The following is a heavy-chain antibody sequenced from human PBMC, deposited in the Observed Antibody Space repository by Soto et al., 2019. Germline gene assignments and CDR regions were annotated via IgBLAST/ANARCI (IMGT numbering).Heavy chain of an antibody. Sequence: GESLKISCKGSGYSFTSYWISWVRQMPGKGLEWMGRIDPSDSYTNYSPSFQGHVTISADKSISTAYLQWSSLKASDTAMYYCARLPTTVRGVTYYYYYGMDVWGQGTTVTVSS. CDR3: ARLPTTVRGVTYYYYYGMDV. CDR2: IDPSDSYT. J-gene: IGHJ6*02. V-gene: IGHV5-10-1*01. D-gene: IGHD3-10*01. CDR1: GYSFTSYW.